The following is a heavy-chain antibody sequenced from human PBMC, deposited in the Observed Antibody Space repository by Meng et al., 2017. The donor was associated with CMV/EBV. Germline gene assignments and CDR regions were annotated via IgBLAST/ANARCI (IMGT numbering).Heavy chain of an antibody. CDR1: GGSISSSSYY. Sequence: SETLSLTCTVSGGSISSSSYYWGWIRQPPGKGLEWIGSIYYSGSTYYNPSLKSRVTISVDTSKNQFSLKLSSVTAADTAVYYCARDGPVTVIVVGNWFDPWGQGTLVTVSS. CDR2: IYYSGST. D-gene: IGHD3-22*01. CDR3: ARDGPVTVIVVGNWFDP. J-gene: IGHJ5*02. V-gene: IGHV4-39*07.